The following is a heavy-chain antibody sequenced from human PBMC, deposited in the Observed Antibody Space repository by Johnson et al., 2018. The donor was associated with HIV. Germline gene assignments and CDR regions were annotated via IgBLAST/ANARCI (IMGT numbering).Heavy chain of an antibody. CDR1: EFTFGDFG. J-gene: IGHJ3*02. V-gene: IGHV3-20*04. CDR3: APIAALGAPFDI. CDR2: INWNGGST. Sequence: VQLVESGGRVVWPGGSLRLTCAASEFTFGDFGMNWVRQAPGKGLDWVSNINWNGGSTTYADSVKGRFTNSRDNAKNSVYLQMNSLRPEDTAADYCAPIAALGAPFDIWGHGTVVTVSS. D-gene: IGHD6-25*01.